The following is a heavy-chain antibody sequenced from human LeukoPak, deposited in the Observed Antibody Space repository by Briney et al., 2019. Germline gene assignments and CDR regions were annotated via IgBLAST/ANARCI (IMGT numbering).Heavy chain of an antibody. CDR3: ARVRVNYFDY. J-gene: IGHJ4*02. CDR1: GGSFSGYY. D-gene: IGHD3-10*01. CDR2: INHSRRT. V-gene: IGHV4-34*01. Sequence: PSETLSLTCAVYGGSFSGYYWSSVRQPPGKGVEWIGEINHSRRTNYNPSRKSSVTISVDTSKNQFSLKLSSVIAADTAVYFCARVRVNYFDYWGQGNLVTVSS.